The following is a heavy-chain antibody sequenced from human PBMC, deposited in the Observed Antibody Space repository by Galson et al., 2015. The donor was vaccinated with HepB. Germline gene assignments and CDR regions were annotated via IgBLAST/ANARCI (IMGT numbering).Heavy chain of an antibody. V-gene: IGHV3-48*02. D-gene: IGHD3-10*01. CDR3: ARDPYGAGNY. CDR2: IGPSGSDR. J-gene: IGHJ4*02. Sequence: SLRLSCAASAFSFGSYGMNWFRQAPGKGPEWISYIGPSGSDRKHADSVKGRFTISRDNAKNSLYLEMNSLRDEDTAVYYCARDPYGAGNYWGQGTLVTVSS. CDR1: AFSFGSYG.